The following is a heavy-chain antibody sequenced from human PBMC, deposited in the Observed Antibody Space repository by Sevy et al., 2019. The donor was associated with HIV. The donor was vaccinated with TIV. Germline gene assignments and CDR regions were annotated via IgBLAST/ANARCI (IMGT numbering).Heavy chain of an antibody. Sequence: GGSLRLSCAASGFTFSSYAMSWVRQAPGKGLEWVSAISGSGGSTYYADSVKGRFTISRDNSKNTLYLQMNSLRAEDTAVYYCANSPALGDAFDIWGQGTMVTVSS. CDR1: GFTFSSYA. CDR3: ANSPALGDAFDI. V-gene: IGHV3-23*01. CDR2: ISGSGGST. J-gene: IGHJ3*02. D-gene: IGHD3-16*01.